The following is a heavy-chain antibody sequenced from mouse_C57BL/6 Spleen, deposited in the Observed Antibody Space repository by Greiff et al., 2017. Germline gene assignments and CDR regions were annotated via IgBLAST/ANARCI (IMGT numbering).Heavy chain of an antibody. D-gene: IGHD1-1*01. CDR1: GYTFTSYW. CDR3: ARPTVVADWYFDV. Sequence: VQLQQPGAELVKPGASVKMSCKASGYTFTSYWITWVKQRPGQGLEWIGDIYPGSGSTNYNEKFKSKATLTVDTSSSTAYMQLSSLTSEDSAVYYCARPTVVADWYFDVWGTGTTVTVSS. J-gene: IGHJ1*03. CDR2: IYPGSGST. V-gene: IGHV1-55*01.